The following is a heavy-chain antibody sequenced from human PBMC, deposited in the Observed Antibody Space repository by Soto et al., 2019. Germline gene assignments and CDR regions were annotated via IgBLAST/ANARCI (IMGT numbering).Heavy chain of an antibody. Sequence: GESLKISCKGSGYSFTNYWIGWVRQMPGKGLESMGIIYPGDSDTRYSPSFQGQVTISADKSISTAYLQWSSLKASDTAMYYCARTAAAGKYYNGMDVWGQGTTVTVSS. V-gene: IGHV5-51*01. J-gene: IGHJ6*02. D-gene: IGHD6-13*01. CDR3: ARTAAAGKYYNGMDV. CDR1: GYSFTNYW. CDR2: IYPGDSDT.